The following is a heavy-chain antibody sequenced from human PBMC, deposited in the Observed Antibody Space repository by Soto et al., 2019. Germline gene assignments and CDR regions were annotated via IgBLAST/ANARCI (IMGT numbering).Heavy chain of an antibody. J-gene: IGHJ6*02. CDR1: GFTFSIYG. D-gene: IGHD2-2*01. Sequence: QVQLVESGGGVVQPGRSLRLSCAASGFTFSIYGMHWDRQAPGKGLEWVALISYDGSTKFYADSVKGRFTISRDNSKSTLNLEMNSLSAEDTAVYFCSKDAKKYHYYNHGMDVWGQGTTVTVSS. CDR2: ISYDGSTK. V-gene: IGHV3-30*18. CDR3: SKDAKKYHYYNHGMDV.